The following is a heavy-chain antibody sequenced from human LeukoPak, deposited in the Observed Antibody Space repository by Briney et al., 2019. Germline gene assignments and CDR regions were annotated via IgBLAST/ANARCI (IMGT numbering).Heavy chain of an antibody. CDR1: GGSISSYY. CDR3: ATNTIAAAGSFDY. V-gene: IGHV4-59*01. Sequence: PSETLSLTCTVSGGSISSYYWSWIRQPPGKGLEWIGYIYYSGSTNYNPSPKSRVTISVDTSKNQFSLKLSSVTAADTAVYYCATNTIAAAGSFDYWGQGTLVTVSS. CDR2: IYYSGST. D-gene: IGHD6-13*01. J-gene: IGHJ4*02.